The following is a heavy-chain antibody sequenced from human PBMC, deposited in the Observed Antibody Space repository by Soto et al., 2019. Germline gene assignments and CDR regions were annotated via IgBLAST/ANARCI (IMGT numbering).Heavy chain of an antibody. Sequence: GGSLRLSCAASGFTFSSYAMSWVRQAPGKGLEWVSAISVRGGGTSYADPGKGRLPISRDNSKNTLYLQMNSLRAEDTAVYYCAKGADTASERGLRIAVALNYWGQGTLVTVSS. V-gene: IGHV3-23*01. D-gene: IGHD6-19*01. CDR1: GFTFSSYA. J-gene: IGHJ4*02. CDR2: ISVRGGGT. CDR3: AKGADTASERGLRIAVALNY.